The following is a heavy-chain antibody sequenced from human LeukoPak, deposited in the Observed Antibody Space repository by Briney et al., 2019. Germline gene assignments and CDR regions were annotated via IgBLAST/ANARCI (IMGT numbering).Heavy chain of an antibody. D-gene: IGHD5-24*01. V-gene: IGHV3-64D*06. J-gene: IGHJ4*02. Sequence: GGSLRLSCSGSGFTFSNHAMHWVRQAPGKRLEYVSGINANGGSTYYADSVKGKFTISRDNSKNTLYLQMSSLRPEDTAVYSCVQDWVATIVAPRYFDYWGQGTLVTVSS. CDR2: INANGGST. CDR1: GFTFSNHA. CDR3: VQDWVATIVAPRYFDY.